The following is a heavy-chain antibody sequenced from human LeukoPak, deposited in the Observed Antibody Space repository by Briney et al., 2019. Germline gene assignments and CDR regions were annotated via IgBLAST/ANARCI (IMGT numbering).Heavy chain of an antibody. J-gene: IGHJ4*02. CDR2: ISSSSKTI. Sequence: GGSLRLSCAASGFTFSSYSMNWVRQVPGKGLEWVSYISSSSKTIYYAGSVKGRFTISRDNAKNSLHLQMNSLRDEDSAVYYCARDQGIFDYWGQGTLVTVSS. CDR3: ARDQGIFDY. V-gene: IGHV3-48*02. CDR1: GFTFSSYS.